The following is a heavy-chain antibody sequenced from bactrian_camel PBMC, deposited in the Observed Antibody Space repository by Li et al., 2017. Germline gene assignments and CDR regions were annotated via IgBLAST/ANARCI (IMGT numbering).Heavy chain of an antibody. Sequence: VQLVESGGGLVQPGESLRLSCAASGFNFSQYTMAWVRQVPGKGLEWVATINSLGKSPYYSDAVKGRFTNSQDNAKNTVYLQINSLKPEDTAMYYCAAQTFSPLCRGLDQTNYNYWGQGTQVTVS. CDR1: GFNFSQYT. V-gene: IGHV3S40*01. D-gene: IGHD5*01. J-gene: IGHJ4*01. CDR3: AAQTFSPLCRGLDQTNYNY. CDR2: INSLGKSP.